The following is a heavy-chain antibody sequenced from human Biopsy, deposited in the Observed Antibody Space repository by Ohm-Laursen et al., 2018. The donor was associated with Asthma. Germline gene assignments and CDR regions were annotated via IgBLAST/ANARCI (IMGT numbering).Heavy chain of an antibody. CDR2: ISAYNGNT. D-gene: IGHD1-26*01. Sequence: SVKVSCKAHGDILSSLGIKWVRKAPGQGLEWMGWISAYNGNTNYAQKLQGRVTMTTDTSTSTAYMELRSLRSDDTAVYYCARDGPVGAPSDYWGQGTLVTVSS. V-gene: IGHV1-18*01. J-gene: IGHJ4*02. CDR3: ARDGPVGAPSDY. CDR1: GDILSSLG.